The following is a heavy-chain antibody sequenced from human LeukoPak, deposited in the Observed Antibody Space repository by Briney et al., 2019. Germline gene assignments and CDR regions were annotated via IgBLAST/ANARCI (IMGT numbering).Heavy chain of an antibody. CDR2: INSDGTRT. Sequence: GGSLRLSCAASGFAFSSYWMNWVRQVPGKGLMWVARINSDGTRTTYADPVKGRFTVSRDNAKNTLYLQMNSLRAEDTAVYYCARDRSRWSIAPDADVWGQGTTVTVSS. J-gene: IGHJ6*02. CDR3: ARDRSRWSIAPDADV. V-gene: IGHV3-74*01. CDR1: GFAFSSYW. D-gene: IGHD2-15*01.